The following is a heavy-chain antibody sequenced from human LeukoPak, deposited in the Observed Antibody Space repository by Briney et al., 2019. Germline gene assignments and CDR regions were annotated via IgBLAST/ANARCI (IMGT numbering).Heavy chain of an antibody. V-gene: IGHV1-3*01. Sequence: ASVKVSCKTFGYTFSTSSIYWVRQAPEQRPEWMGWINVGNGNTRYSEKLQGRVTTSRDTSATSSYMELSNLRSEDTAVYFCVGGSLGYWGQGTLVTVSP. J-gene: IGHJ4*02. CDR2: INVGNGNT. CDR1: GYTFSTSS. CDR3: VGGSLGY.